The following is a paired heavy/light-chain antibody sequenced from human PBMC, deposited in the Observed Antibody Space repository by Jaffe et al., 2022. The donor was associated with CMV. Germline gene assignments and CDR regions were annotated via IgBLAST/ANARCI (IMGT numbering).Heavy chain of an antibody. CDR1: GFAFRSHG. J-gene: IGHJ4*02. V-gene: IGHV3-33*05. D-gene: IGHD3-10*01. CDR3: ARDRANLVIRPFDFDS. Sequence: QEQLVESGGGVVQPGTSLRLSCVGTGFAFRSHGMHWVRQAPGKGLEWVAVIKHDGSQQFYAESVRGRYTISRDNSLNTVYLELNRLRVDDTAVYYCARDRANLVIRPFDFDSWGQGTAVTVSP. CDR2: IKHDGSQQ.
Light chain of an antibody. Sequence: DIQMSQSPSSLSASVGDRVIITCWASQSVGKWLAWYQHRPGKAPKPLIYGASNLQNGVPSRFSGSGSGTHFTLTISSLQPEDFATYYCQQYSAYPLTFGGGTTVDIK. V-gene: IGKV1D-16*01. J-gene: IGKJ4*01. CDR1: QSVGKW. CDR2: GAS. CDR3: QQYSAYPLT.